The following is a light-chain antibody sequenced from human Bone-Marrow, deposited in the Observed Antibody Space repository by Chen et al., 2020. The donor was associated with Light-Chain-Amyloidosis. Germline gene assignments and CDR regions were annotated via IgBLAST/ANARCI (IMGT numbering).Light chain of an antibody. CDR3: QSADRSGTYEVI. CDR2: RDT. Sequence: SYELTQPPSVSVSPGQTARITCSGDDLPTKYAHWYQQKPGQAPVLVIHRDTERPSGISARFSGPRSGTAATLTISGVQTEDEADYHCQSADRSGTYEVIFGGGTKLTVL. V-gene: IGLV3-25*03. CDR1: DLPTKY. J-gene: IGLJ2*01.